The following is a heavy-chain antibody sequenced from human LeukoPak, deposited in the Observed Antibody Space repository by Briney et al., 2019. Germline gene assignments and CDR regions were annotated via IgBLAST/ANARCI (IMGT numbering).Heavy chain of an antibody. CDR3: ARARIAAAKAALNWFDP. CDR2: IYHSGSA. J-gene: IGHJ5*02. Sequence: SETLSLTCTVSGYSISSGYYWGWIRQPPGKGLEWIGSIYHSGSAYYNPSLKSRVTISVDTSKNQFSLKLSSVTAADTAVYYCARARIAAAKAALNWFDPWGQGTLVTVSS. CDR1: GYSISSGYY. D-gene: IGHD6-13*01. V-gene: IGHV4-38-2*02.